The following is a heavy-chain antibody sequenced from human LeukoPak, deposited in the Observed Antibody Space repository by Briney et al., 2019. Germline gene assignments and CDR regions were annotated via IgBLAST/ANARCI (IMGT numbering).Heavy chain of an antibody. J-gene: IGHJ2*01. CDR1: GGSISSGGYY. CDR3: ARGYNSDSSGYYPDWYFAL. Sequence: PSETLSLTCTVSGGSISSGGYYWSWIRQHPGKGLEWIGYIYYSGSTYYNPSLKSRVTISVDTSKNQFSLKLSSVTAADTAVYFCARGYNSDSSGYYPDWYFALWGRGTLVTVSS. CDR2: IYYSGST. D-gene: IGHD3-22*01. V-gene: IGHV4-31*03.